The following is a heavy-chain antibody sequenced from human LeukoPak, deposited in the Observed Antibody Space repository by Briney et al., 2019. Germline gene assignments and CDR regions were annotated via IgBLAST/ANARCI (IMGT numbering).Heavy chain of an antibody. D-gene: IGHD3-10*01. CDR3: ARQITMVRGVTVTDWFDP. J-gene: IGHJ5*02. Sequence: SETLSLTCTVSGGSISSSSYYWSWIRQPPGKGLEWIGSLYYSGSTYYNPSLKSRVTISVDTSKNQFSLKLSSVTAAHTAVYYCARQITMVRGVTVTDWFDPWGQGTLVTVSS. CDR1: GGSISSSSYY. V-gene: IGHV4-39*01. CDR2: LYYSGST.